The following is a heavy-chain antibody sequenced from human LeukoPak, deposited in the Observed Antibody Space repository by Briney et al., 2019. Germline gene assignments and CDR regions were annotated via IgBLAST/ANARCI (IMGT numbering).Heavy chain of an antibody. Sequence: GGSLRLSCAASGFSVSNNYMSWLRQAPGKGLEWVSSIYSGGSTYYADSVKGRFTIPSNNSRTTLYLQMNSLRAEDTAVYYCARDHTLDYWGQGTLVTVSS. CDR3: ARDHTLDY. CDR2: IYSGGST. V-gene: IGHV3-66*02. D-gene: IGHD2-15*01. CDR1: GFSVSNNY. J-gene: IGHJ4*02.